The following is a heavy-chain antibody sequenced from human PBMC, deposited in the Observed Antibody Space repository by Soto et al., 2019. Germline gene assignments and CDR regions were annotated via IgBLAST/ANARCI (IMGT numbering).Heavy chain of an antibody. V-gene: IGHV3-23*01. D-gene: IGHD3-22*01. CDR3: VKDGDDSRPTDSFDV. Sequence: GGSLRLSCAASGFIFDTNAMSWVRQAPGRGLEWVSSITGSGDRTKYLDSVKGRFTMSRDNSKNTVYLQMNSLRVEDTAMYYCVKDGDDSRPTDSFDVWGQGTMVTVSS. CDR1: GFIFDTNA. CDR2: ITGSGDRT. J-gene: IGHJ3*01.